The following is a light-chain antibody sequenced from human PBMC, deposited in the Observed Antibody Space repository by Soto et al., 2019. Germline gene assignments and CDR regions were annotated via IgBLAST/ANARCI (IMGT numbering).Light chain of an antibody. CDR3: SSYTSRGGGWV. CDR1: SSDVGAFNY. J-gene: IGLJ2*01. CDR2: EVS. Sequence: QSALTQPASVSGSPGQSITISCTGTSSDVGAFNYVSWFQQHPGKAPKVIIYEVSDRPSGVSSRFSGSKSANTASLTISGLQAEDEADYYCSSYTSRGGGWVFGGGTQLTVL. V-gene: IGLV2-14*01.